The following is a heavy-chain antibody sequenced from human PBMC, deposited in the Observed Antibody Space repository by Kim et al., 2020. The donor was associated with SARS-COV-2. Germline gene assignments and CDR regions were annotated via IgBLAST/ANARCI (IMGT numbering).Heavy chain of an antibody. J-gene: IGHJ4*02. V-gene: IGHV1-3*01. Sequence: FQGRVTITRDTSASTAYMELSSLRSEDTAVYYCARDRGYDSSGYYSPYVDYWGQGTLVTVSS. D-gene: IGHD3-22*01. CDR3: ARDRGYDSSGYYSPYVDY.